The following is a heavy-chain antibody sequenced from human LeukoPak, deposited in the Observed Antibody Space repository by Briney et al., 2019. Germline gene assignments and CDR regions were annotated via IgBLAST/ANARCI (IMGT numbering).Heavy chain of an antibody. Sequence: GGSLRLSCAASGFTFSSHAMSWVRQAPGKGLEWVSAISGSGGSTYYADSVKGRFTISRDNSKNTLYLQMNSLRAEDTAVYYCAKDAETAKQGMYYYDSSGYIDYWGQGTLVTVSS. CDR3: AKDAETAKQGMYYYDSSGYIDY. V-gene: IGHV3-23*01. J-gene: IGHJ4*02. CDR1: GFTFSSHA. CDR2: ISGSGGST. D-gene: IGHD3-22*01.